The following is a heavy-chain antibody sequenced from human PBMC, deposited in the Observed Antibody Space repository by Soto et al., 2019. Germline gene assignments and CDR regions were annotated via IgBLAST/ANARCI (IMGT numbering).Heavy chain of an antibody. CDR2: IYYSGST. V-gene: IGHV4-61*01. CDR1: GGSVSSGSYY. J-gene: IGHJ6*02. Sequence: QVQLQESGPGLVKPSETLSLTCTVSGGSVSSGSYYWSWIRQPPGKGLEWIGYIYYSGSTNYNPSXXXRVTISVDTSXXQXSXXLSSVTAADTAVYYCARDGGAIAAASYYYYYGMDVWGQGTTVTVSS. CDR3: ARDGGAIAAASYYYYYGMDV. D-gene: IGHD6-13*01.